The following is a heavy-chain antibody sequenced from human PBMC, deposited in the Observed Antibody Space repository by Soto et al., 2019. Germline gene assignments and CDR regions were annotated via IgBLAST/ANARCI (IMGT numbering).Heavy chain of an antibody. CDR3: ARGCPTKEYSSFHYYYYYGMDV. CDR1: GFTFSSYA. Sequence: HPGGSLRLSCAASGFTFSSYAMHWVRQAPGKGLEWVAVISYDGSNKYYADSVKGRFTISRDNSKNTLYLQMNSLRAEDTAVYYCARGCPTKEYSSFHYYYYYGMDVWGQGTTVTVSS. J-gene: IGHJ6*02. CDR2: ISYDGSNK. D-gene: IGHD6-6*01. V-gene: IGHV3-30-3*01.